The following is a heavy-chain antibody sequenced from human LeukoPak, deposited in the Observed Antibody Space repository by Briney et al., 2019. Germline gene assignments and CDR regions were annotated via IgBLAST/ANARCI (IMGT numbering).Heavy chain of an antibody. CDR3: ARGGIVVVPAALDI. CDR2: ISYEGSNK. J-gene: IGHJ3*02. Sequence: PGGSLRLSCAASGFTFSNAWMSWVRQAPGKGLEWVAVISYEGSNKYYADSVKGRFTISRDNSKNTLYLQMNSLRAEDTAVYYCARGGIVVVPAALDIWGQGTMVTVSS. V-gene: IGHV3-30*03. CDR1: GFTFSNAW. D-gene: IGHD2-2*01.